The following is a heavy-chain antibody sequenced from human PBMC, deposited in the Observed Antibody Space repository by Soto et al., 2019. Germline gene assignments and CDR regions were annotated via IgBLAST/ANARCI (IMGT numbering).Heavy chain of an antibody. J-gene: IGHJ4*02. CDR3: ARSWIVVVPAAIDY. CDR2: INAGNGNT. CDR1: GYTFTSYA. Sequence: ASVKVSCKASGYTFTSYAMHWVRQAPGQRLEWMRWINAGNGNTKYSQKFQGRVTITRDTSAGTAYMELSSPRSEDTAVYYCARSWIVVVPAAIDYWGQGTLVTVSS. D-gene: IGHD2-2*01. V-gene: IGHV1-3*01.